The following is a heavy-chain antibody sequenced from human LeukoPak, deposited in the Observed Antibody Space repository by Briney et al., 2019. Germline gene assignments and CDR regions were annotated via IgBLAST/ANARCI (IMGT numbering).Heavy chain of an antibody. CDR2: IIPIFATP. CDR3: ARRGDTTMVWGGYYFDY. Sequence: SVKVSCKASGATFNTYAISWVRQAPGQGLEWMGRIIPIFATPNYAQKFQGRVTITADESTSTAYMELSSLRSGDTAVYYCARRGDTTMVWGGYYFDYWGQGTLVTVYS. CDR1: GATFNTYA. V-gene: IGHV1-69*13. D-gene: IGHD5-18*01. J-gene: IGHJ4*02.